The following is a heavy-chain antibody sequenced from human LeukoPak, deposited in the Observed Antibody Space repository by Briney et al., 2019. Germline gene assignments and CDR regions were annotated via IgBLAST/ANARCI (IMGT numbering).Heavy chain of an antibody. D-gene: IGHD6-19*01. V-gene: IGHV4-34*01. CDR1: GGSFSGYY. J-gene: IGHJ4*02. Sequence: SETLSLTCPVYGGSFSGYYWSWIRQPPAKGLEWIGEINHSGSTNYNPSLKSRVTISVATSKNQFSRKLSSVTGAETAVYYCARHRSRSGWFVYHFDYWGRGTLVTVSS. CDR3: ARHRSRSGWFVYHFDY. CDR2: INHSGST.